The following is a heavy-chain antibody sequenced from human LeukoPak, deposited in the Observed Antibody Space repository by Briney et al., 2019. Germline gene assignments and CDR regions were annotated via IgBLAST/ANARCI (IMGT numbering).Heavy chain of an antibody. CDR1: GYSFTTYD. Sequence: ASVKVSCKASGYSFTTYDLNWVRQATGQGLEWMGWMNPNSGNTGYAQKFQGRVTMTRNISITTAYMELSNLTSEDTAVYYCARRIRGAPTDYWGQGTLVTVSS. J-gene: IGHJ4*02. CDR2: MNPNSGNT. V-gene: IGHV1-8*01. CDR3: ARRIRGAPTDY. D-gene: IGHD3-10*01.